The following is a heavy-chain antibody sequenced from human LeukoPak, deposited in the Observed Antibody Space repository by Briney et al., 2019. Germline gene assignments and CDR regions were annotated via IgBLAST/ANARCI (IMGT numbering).Heavy chain of an antibody. CDR1: GGSLSAHY. Sequence: SETLSLTCTVSGGSLSAHYWSWIRQPPGQGLEWIGYVYPGGSIRYNPSLKSRVIMSEDTSKKQLSLNLTSVTAADTAIYYCARSDGGYVVHSFDYWGQGILVTVSS. CDR2: VYPGGSI. CDR3: ARSDGGYVVHSFDY. J-gene: IGHJ4*02. V-gene: IGHV4-4*08. D-gene: IGHD2-15*01.